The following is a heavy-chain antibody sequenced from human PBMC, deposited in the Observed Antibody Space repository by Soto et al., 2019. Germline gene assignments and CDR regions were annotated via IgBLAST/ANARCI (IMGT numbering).Heavy chain of an antibody. CDR2: IYYSGST. CDR3: ARGRLLWFGELLRRYYFDY. V-gene: IGHV4-59*01. CDR1: GGSISSYY. Sequence: SETLSLTCTVSGGSISSYYWSWIRQPPGKGLEWIGYIYYSGSTNYNPSLKSRVTISVDTSKNQFSLKLSSVTAADTAVYYCARGRLLWFGELLRRYYFDYWGQGTLVTVSS. J-gene: IGHJ4*02. D-gene: IGHD3-10*01.